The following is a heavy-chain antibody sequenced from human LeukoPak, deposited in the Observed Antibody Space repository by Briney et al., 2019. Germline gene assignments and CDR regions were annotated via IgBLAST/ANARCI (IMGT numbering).Heavy chain of an antibody. CDR1: GYTFIGYY. J-gene: IGHJ3*02. Sequence: ASVKVSCKAPGYTFIGYYIHWVRRAPGQGLEWMGRINPNSGDANYAQKFQGRVTMTRDTSIYTAYMELSRLRSDDTAMYYCARIILLPIWGQGTMVIVSS. D-gene: IGHD2/OR15-2a*01. CDR2: INPNSGDA. V-gene: IGHV1-2*06. CDR3: ARIILLPI.